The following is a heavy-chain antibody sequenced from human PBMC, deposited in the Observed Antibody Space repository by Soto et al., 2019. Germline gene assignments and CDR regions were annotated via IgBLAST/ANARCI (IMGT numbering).Heavy chain of an antibody. Sequence: QVQLQQSGPGLVKTSQTLSLTCVGSGDTVSSNSVAWNWVRQSPSRGLEWLGRTYYRSRWYSDYAVSVRSRIDINADTSKNQVSLQLNSVTPEDTAVYYCARSEEDSDYYYYGMDVWGQGTTVTVSS. CDR2: TYYRSRWYS. CDR3: ARSEEDSDYYYYGMDV. J-gene: IGHJ6*02. CDR1: GDTVSSNSVA. D-gene: IGHD2-15*01. V-gene: IGHV6-1*01.